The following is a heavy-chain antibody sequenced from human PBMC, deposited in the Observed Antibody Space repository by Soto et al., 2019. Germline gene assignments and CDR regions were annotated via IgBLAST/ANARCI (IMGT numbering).Heavy chain of an antibody. V-gene: IGHV4-59*01. CDR3: VRSGHTFGGVM. Sequence: NPSETLSLTCSVSGASMNNYYGSWVRQPPGRGLEWIGYMYSSGSSNYNSSLKSRVTISVDTSKNQFSLKLSSVTAADTAVYYCVRSGHTFGGVMWGLGTLVTVSS. J-gene: IGHJ4*02. CDR1: GASMNNYY. D-gene: IGHD3-16*01. CDR2: MYSSGSS.